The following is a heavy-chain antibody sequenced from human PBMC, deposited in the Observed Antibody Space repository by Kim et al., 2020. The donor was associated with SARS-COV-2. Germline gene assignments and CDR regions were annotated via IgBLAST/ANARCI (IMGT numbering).Heavy chain of an antibody. J-gene: IGHJ3*02. Sequence: PSLTSRVTISVDTSKNQFSLKLSSVTAADTAVYYCARVTGITMILGAFDIWGQGTMVTVSS. V-gene: IGHV4-39*01. D-gene: IGHD3-22*01. CDR3: ARVTGITMILGAFDI.